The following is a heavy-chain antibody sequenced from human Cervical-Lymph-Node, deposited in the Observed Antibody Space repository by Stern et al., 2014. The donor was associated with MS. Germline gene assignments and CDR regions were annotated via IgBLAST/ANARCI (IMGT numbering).Heavy chain of an antibody. CDR1: GGSISSYY. J-gene: IGHJ3*02. V-gene: IGHV4-59*01. D-gene: IGHD4-17*01. CDR3: ARAPRTVPRVSLGAFDI. Sequence: QVQLVESGPGLVKPSETLSLTCTVSGGSISSYYWSWIRQPPGKGLEWIGYIYYSGSTNYNPSLQRRVTISVDTAKNQAYPMLMSVTAADTAVYYCARAPRTVPRVSLGAFDIWGQGTMVTVSS. CDR2: IYYSGST.